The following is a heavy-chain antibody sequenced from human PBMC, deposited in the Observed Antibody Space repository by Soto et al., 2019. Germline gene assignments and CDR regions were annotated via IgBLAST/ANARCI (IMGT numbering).Heavy chain of an antibody. V-gene: IGHV4-30-4*01. D-gene: IGHD6-6*01. CDR1: GGSISSGDYY. Sequence: QVQLQESGPGLVKPSQTLSLTCTVSGGSISSGDYYWSWIRQPPGKGLEWIGYMYYSGSTYYNPSLKSRVTISVDTSKNQFSLKLSSVTAADTAVYFCARWSSVAARPHSNAFDYWGREPWSPSPQ. J-gene: IGHJ4*02. CDR3: ARWSSVAARPHSNAFDY. CDR2: MYYSGST.